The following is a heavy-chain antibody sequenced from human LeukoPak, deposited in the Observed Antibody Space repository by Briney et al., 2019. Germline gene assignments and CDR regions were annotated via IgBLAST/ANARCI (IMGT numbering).Heavy chain of an antibody. V-gene: IGHV3-9*01. CDR2: ISWNNGSI. J-gene: IGHJ4*02. D-gene: IGHD3-22*01. CDR3: AKGSELYYDSSGYYEG. Sequence: PGRSLRLSCAASGFTFDDYAMHWVRQAPGKGLEWVSGISWNNGSIGYADSVKGRFTLSRDNAKNSLYLQMNSLRAEDTALYYCAKGSELYYDSSGYYEGWGQGTLVTVSS. CDR1: GFTFDDYA.